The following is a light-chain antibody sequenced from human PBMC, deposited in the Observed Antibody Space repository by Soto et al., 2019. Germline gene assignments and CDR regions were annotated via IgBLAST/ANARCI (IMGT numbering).Light chain of an antibody. Sequence: HSVLTQPPSASSTPGQTVTISCSGSTSNIGTFYVYWYQHLPGTAPKLLIYLGDQRASGVSDRFSGSKSGTSASLAINGLRSDDEADYDCAAWDDNLNAYVFGSGTKLTVL. V-gene: IGLV1-47*02. CDR2: LGD. CDR3: AAWDDNLNAYV. J-gene: IGLJ1*01. CDR1: TSNIGTFY.